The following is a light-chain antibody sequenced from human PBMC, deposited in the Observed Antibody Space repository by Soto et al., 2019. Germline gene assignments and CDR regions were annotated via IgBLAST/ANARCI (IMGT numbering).Light chain of an antibody. Sequence: EIVLTQSPGTLSLSPGERATLSCRASQSVSSSDLAWYQQNPGQAPRLLIYGASSRATGIPDRFSGSGSGIDFTLTISRLEPDDFAVYYCQHYGSSRTFGQGTKVEIK. CDR1: QSVSSSD. CDR2: GAS. V-gene: IGKV3-20*01. CDR3: QHYGSSRT. J-gene: IGKJ1*01.